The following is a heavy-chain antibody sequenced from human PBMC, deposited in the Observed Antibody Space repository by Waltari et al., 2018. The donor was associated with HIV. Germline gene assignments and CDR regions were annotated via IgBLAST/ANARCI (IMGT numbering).Heavy chain of an antibody. CDR3: AIAREWELLYPIDY. V-gene: IGHV7-4-1*02. J-gene: IGHJ4*02. CDR1: GYTFINYA. Sequence: QVQLVQSGTALKKPGAAVTVSCEASGYTFINYAMNWVRQAPGQGREWMGRINTHTGNPAYAQAVTGRFVFSLDTSVSTEYLQISSLKPEDTAVYYCAIAREWELLYPIDYWGQGTLVTVS. D-gene: IGHD1-26*01. CDR2: INTHTGNP.